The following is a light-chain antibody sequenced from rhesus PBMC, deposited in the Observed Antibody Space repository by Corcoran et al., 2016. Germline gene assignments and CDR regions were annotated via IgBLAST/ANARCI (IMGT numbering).Light chain of an antibody. J-gene: IGKJ4*01. CDR3: QQGYDTPLT. CDR2: KAS. Sequence: DIQMTQSPSSLSASVGDRVTITCRASENVNTHLNWYQQKPGTAPKLLLYKASTLQRGVPSRFSGSGSGTDYTFTINSLQPEDVATYDGQQGYDTPLTFGGGTKVELK. CDR1: ENVNTH. V-gene: IGKV1-74*01.